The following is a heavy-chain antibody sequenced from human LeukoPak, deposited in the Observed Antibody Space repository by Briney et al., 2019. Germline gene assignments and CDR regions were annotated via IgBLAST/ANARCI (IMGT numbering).Heavy chain of an antibody. V-gene: IGHV1-2*06. CDR2: INPNSGDT. J-gene: IGHJ4*02. D-gene: IGHD2-21*02. CDR1: GYTFTGYY. Sequence: ATVKVSCKASGYTFTGYYVHWVRQAPGQGLEWMGRINPNSGDTNYAQKFQGRVTMTRDTSISTAYMELSRLRSDDTAVYYCARDYCGGDCFPDYWGQGTLVTVSS. CDR3: ARDYCGGDCFPDY.